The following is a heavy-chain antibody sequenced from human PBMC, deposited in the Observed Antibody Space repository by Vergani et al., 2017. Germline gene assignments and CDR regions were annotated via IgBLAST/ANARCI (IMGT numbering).Heavy chain of an antibody. V-gene: IGHV1-69*11. CDR2: IIPILGTA. CDR3: TRDGWLGYSSGVPNDY. CDR1: GGTFSSYA. D-gene: IGHD5-18*01. Sequence: QVQLVQSGAEVKKPGSSVKVSCKASGGTFSSYAISWVRQAPGQGLEWMGRIIPILGTANYAQKFQGRVTITADESTSTAYMELSSLRSEDTAVYYCTRDGWLGYSSGVPNDYWGQGTLVTVSS. J-gene: IGHJ4*02.